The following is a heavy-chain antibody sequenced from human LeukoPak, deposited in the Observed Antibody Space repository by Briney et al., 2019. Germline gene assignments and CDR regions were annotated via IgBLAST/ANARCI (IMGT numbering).Heavy chain of an antibody. Sequence: GGSLRLSCAASGFTFSTYAMSWVRQAPGKGLEWVSGISASGDNTYYADSVKGRFTISRDNSKNTLYLQMNSLRVEDTAVYYCGYGTNSGNAFDIWGQGTMVTVSS. J-gene: IGHJ3*02. D-gene: IGHD4-23*01. CDR1: GFTFSTYA. CDR3: GYGTNSGNAFDI. CDR2: ISASGDNT. V-gene: IGHV3-23*01.